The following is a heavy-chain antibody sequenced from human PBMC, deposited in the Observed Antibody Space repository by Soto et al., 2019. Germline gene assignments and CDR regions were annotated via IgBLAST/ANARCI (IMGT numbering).Heavy chain of an antibody. CDR2: ISYEGSNK. V-gene: IGHV3-30-3*01. J-gene: IGHJ3*02. Sequence: QVQLVESGGGVVPPGRSLRLSCAASGFTFSTYAMHWVRQAPGKGLEWVAVISYEGSNKYYEDPVKGRLTISRDNTKNTLYLQMNSLRTEDTAVYYCARGLGDYDSSGYSIWGQGTMVTVSS. D-gene: IGHD3-22*01. CDR1: GFTFSTYA. CDR3: ARGLGDYDSSGYSI.